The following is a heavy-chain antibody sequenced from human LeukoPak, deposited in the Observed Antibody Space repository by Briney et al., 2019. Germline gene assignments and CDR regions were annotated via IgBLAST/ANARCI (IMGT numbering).Heavy chain of an antibody. CDR3: ARGKAVAGPSDY. CDR1: GGTFSSYA. D-gene: IGHD6-19*01. CDR2: IIPIPGIA. Sequence: ASVKVSCKASGGTFSSYAISWVRQAPGQGLEWMGRIIPIPGIANYAQKFQGRVTITADKSTSTAYMELSSLRSEDTAVYYCARGKAVAGPSDYWGQGTLVTVSS. V-gene: IGHV1-69*04. J-gene: IGHJ4*02.